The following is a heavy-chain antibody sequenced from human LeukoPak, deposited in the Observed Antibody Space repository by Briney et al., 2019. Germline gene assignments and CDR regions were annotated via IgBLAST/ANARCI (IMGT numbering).Heavy chain of an antibody. Sequence: GGSLRLSCAASGFTFSNYAMSWVRQAPGKGLEWVSAITGSGGNTYYADSVKGRFTISRDNTKNTVFLQMNSLRAEDTAVYYCAKWGDYDVLTGYYVSDYWGQGTLVTVSS. D-gene: IGHD3-9*01. V-gene: IGHV3-23*01. J-gene: IGHJ4*02. CDR2: ITGSGGNT. CDR3: AKWGDYDVLTGYYVSDY. CDR1: GFTFSNYA.